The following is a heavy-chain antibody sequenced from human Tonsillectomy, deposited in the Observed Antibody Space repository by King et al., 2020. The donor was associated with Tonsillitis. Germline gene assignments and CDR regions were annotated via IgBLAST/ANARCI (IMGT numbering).Heavy chain of an antibody. CDR1: GYTFTSYG. J-gene: IGHJ3*02. CDR3: ARLTDYYDAFDI. CDR2: ISAYNGNT. D-gene: IGHD3-10*01. V-gene: IGHV1-18*04. Sequence: VQLVESGAEVKKPGASVKVSCKASGYTFTSYGISWVRQAPGQGLEWMGWISAYNGNTNYAQKLQGRVTMTTDTSTRTASMELRSLRSDDTAVYYCARLTDYYDAFDIWGQGTMVTVSS.